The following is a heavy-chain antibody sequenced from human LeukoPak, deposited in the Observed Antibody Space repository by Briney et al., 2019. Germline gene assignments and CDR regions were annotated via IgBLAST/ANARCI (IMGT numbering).Heavy chain of an antibody. D-gene: IGHD5-12*01. V-gene: IGHV4-59*01. J-gene: IGHJ6*02. CDR1: GGFISSYY. CDR3: ARDLAVATISGGGDGTYYHYYGMDV. Sequence: PSETLSLTCTVSGGFISSYYWSWIRQPPGKGLEWIGYIYYSGSTNYNPSLKSRVTISVDTSKNQFSLKLSSVTAADTAVYYCARDLAVATISGGGDGTYYHYYGMDVWGQGTTVTVSS. CDR2: IYYSGST.